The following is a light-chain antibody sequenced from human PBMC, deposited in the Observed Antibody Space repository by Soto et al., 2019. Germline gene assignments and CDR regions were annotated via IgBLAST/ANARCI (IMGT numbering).Light chain of an antibody. CDR1: QSVSSSY. J-gene: IGKJ1*01. CDR2: GAS. CDR3: QQYGSSPQT. Sequence: EIVLTQSPGTLSLSPGERATLSCRASQSVSSSYLAWYQQKPGQAPRLLIYGASSRATGLPDRFSGSGSRTDFTLTISRLEPEDFAVYYCQQYGSSPQTFGQGTKVEIK. V-gene: IGKV3-20*01.